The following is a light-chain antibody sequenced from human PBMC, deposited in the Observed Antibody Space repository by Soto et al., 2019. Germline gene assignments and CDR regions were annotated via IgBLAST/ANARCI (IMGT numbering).Light chain of an antibody. Sequence: QSVLTQPASVSGSPGQSITISCTGTSGDGGCYDYVSWYQQHPGKAPKLMIYDVSDRPSGVSNRFSGSKSGNTASLTISGLQADDEDTYYCTSSTSTTTRLFGGGTKLTVL. CDR3: TSSTSTTTRL. CDR2: DVS. J-gene: IGLJ2*01. CDR1: SGDGGCYDY. V-gene: IGLV2-14*03.